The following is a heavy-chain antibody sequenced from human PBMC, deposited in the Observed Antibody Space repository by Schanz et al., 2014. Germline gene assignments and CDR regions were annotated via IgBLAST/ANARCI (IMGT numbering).Heavy chain of an antibody. V-gene: IGHV3-30*18. Sequence: VQLVESGGGVVQPGRSLRLSCAASGFTFSSYGMHWVRQAPGKGLEWVAAMSYDGSIKYYGDSVKGRFTISRDNSKNTLYLHMNILRSEDTAVYYCAKDSSHIDIVLVPTAIDYWGQGTLVTVSS. D-gene: IGHD2-2*01. CDR3: AKDSSHIDIVLVPTAIDY. CDR1: GFTFSSYG. CDR2: MSYDGSIK. J-gene: IGHJ4*02.